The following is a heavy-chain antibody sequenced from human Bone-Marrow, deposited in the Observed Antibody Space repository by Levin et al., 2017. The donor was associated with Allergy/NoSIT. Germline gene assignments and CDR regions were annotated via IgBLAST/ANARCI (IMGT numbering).Heavy chain of an antibody. V-gene: IGHV3-15*07. Sequence: GGSLRLSCAASGFTFSWAWMSWVRQAPGKGLEWVGRIKSKTDGGAADHAAPLKDRFTISRDDSKNILYLQINSLRTEDTAVYFCSTVSTYCHGSRSCTDFWGPGTLVTVSS. J-gene: IGHJ4*02. CDR1: GFTFSWAW. D-gene: IGHD2/OR15-2a*01. CDR2: IKSKTDGGAA. CDR3: STVSTYCHGSRSCTDF.